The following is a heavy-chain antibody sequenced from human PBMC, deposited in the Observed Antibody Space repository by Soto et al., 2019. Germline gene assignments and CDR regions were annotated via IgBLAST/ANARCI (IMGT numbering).Heavy chain of an antibody. CDR3: VKDVSPGGADV. D-gene: IGHD3-10*01. V-gene: IGHV3-9*02. CDR1: GFPSHAYA. J-gene: IGHJ6*02. Sequence: PAGSLSLSCLFSGFPSHAYAMRLVRKPPGKGLEWVSGIFWKGGGTGYADSVKGRFTISIDKAQNSLYLQMNTLRPEDTAFYYCVKDVSPGGADVWGQGTTVT. CDR2: IFWKGGGT.